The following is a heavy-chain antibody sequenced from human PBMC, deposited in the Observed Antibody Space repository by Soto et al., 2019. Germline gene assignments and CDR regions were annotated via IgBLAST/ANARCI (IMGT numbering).Heavy chain of an antibody. CDR2: IGSGGTTI. V-gene: IGHV3-48*03. J-gene: IGHJ4*02. Sequence: GGSLRLSCAASGFTFSSSQMNWVRQAPGKGLEWVSYIGSGGTTIYYAASLKGRFTISRDNAKNSPYLQMNSLRAEDTAVYYCARGYTGGWSRGDYFDYWGQGTLVTVSS. D-gene: IGHD6-19*01. CDR3: ARGYTGGWSRGDYFDY. CDR1: GFTFSSSQ.